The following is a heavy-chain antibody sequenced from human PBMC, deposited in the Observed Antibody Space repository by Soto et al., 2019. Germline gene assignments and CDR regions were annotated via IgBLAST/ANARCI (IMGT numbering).Heavy chain of an antibody. Sequence: GGSLRLSCVISGFTFSSYAMTWVRQAPGKGLEWVSTLNGRATEKYHADSVRGRFTISRDNSKSTLYLQMNSLRAEDSAIYYCAKGYSDSSWSHLDFWGQGTLLTVSS. CDR1: GFTFSSYA. J-gene: IGHJ4*02. CDR2: LNGRATEK. CDR3: AKGYSDSSWSHLDF. D-gene: IGHD6-13*01. V-gene: IGHV3-23*01.